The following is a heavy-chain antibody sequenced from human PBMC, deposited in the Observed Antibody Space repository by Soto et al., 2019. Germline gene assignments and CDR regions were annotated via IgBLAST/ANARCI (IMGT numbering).Heavy chain of an antibody. CDR2: SSYNGGT. V-gene: IGHV4-39*01. D-gene: IGHD1-1*01. Sequence: TCTVSADSSTISNSYWGWLRQPPGKGLQWIGSSSYNGGTFYNPSLKGRVAISVDTSKKQSSLQVTSVTAADTAVYYCARHRIEVVWRGFDFWGQGSPVTSPQ. CDR1: ADSSTISNSY. J-gene: IGHJ4*02. CDR3: ARHRIEVVWRGFDF.